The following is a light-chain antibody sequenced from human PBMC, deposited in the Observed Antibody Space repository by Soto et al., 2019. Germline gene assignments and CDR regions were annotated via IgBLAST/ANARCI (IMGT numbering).Light chain of an antibody. CDR1: QSVSSSY. V-gene: IGKV3-20*01. Sequence: EILFTQVPGTPALSPGERATLSCRARQSVSSSYLAWYQQKPGQAPRLLIYGASTRATGIPDRFSGSGSGTDFTLTISTLEPEDFAVYYCQQYGSSRWTFGQGTKVDIK. CDR2: GAS. J-gene: IGKJ1*01. CDR3: QQYGSSRWT.